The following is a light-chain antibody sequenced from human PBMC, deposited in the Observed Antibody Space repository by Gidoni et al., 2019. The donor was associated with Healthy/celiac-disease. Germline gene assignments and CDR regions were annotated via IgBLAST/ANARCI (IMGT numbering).Light chain of an antibody. V-gene: IGLV3-19*01. CDR2: GKN. Sequence: SSELTQDPDVSVALGQTVRITCQGDSLRSYYASWYPQMPGQAPVLVIYGKNNRPSGIPDRFSGSSSGNTASLTITGAQAEDEADYYCNSRDSSGNLYVVFGGGTKLTV. CDR1: SLRSYY. CDR3: NSRDSSGNLYVV. J-gene: IGLJ2*01.